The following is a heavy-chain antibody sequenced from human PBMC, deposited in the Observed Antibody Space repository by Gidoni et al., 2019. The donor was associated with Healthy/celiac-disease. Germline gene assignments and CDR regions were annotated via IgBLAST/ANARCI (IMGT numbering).Heavy chain of an antibody. J-gene: IGHJ6*02. CDR1: GYTFTSYG. D-gene: IGHD4-17*01. CDR3: ARFSSPVDYGDYGIGINYYYYGMDV. V-gene: IGHV1-18*04. CDR2: ISAYNGNT. Sequence: QVQLVQSGAEVKKPGASVKVSCKASGYTFTSYGITWVRQAPGQGLEWMGWISAYNGNTNYAQKLQGRVTMTTDTSTSTAYMELRSLRSDDTAVYYCARFSSPVDYGDYGIGINYYYYGMDVWGQGTTVTVSS.